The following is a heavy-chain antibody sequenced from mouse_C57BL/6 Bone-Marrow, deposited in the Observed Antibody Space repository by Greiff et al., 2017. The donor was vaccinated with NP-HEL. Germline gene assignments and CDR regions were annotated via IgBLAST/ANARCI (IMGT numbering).Heavy chain of an antibody. Sequence: EVKLQQSGPELVKPGASVKISCKASGYTFTDYYMNWVKQSHGKSLEWIGDINPNNGGTSYNQKFKGKATLTVDKSSSTAYMELRSLTSEDSAVYYCARQDYDSRYYFDYWGQGTTLTVSS. CDR1: GYTFTDYY. J-gene: IGHJ2*01. V-gene: IGHV1-26*01. CDR3: ARQDYDSRYYFDY. CDR2: INPNNGGT. D-gene: IGHD1-1*01.